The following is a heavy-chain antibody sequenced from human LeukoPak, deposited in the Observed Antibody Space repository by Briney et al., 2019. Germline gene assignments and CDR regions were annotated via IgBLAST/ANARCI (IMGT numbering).Heavy chain of an antibody. CDR2: ISGSGDST. V-gene: IGHV3-23*01. Sequence: LSGESLKISCTASGFTFNNYAMSWVRQAPGKGLEWVSAISGSGDSTYYADSVKGRVTISRDNSKNTLYLQINSLRAEDTALYYCAKSNSGSYHFYFDHWGQGTLVTVSS. D-gene: IGHD1-26*01. CDR3: AKSNSGSYHFYFDH. CDR1: GFTFNNYA. J-gene: IGHJ4*02.